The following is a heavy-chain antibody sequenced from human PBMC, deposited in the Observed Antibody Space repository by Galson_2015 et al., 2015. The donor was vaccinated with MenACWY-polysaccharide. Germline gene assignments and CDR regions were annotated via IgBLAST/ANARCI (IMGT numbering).Heavy chain of an antibody. CDR3: ASTKAGTHYFDY. D-gene: IGHD6-19*01. V-gene: IGHV1-8*01. CDR1: GYTFTSYD. J-gene: IGHJ4*02. Sequence: SVKASCKASGYTFTSYDINWVRQATGQGLEWMGWMNPNSGKTGYAQKFQGRVTMTRNTSISTAYMELSSLTSEDTAVYYCASTKAGTHYFDYWGQGTLVTVSS. CDR2: MNPNSGKT.